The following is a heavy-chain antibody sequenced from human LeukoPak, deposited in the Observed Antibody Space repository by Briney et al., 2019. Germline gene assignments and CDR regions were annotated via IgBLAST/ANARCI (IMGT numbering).Heavy chain of an antibody. Sequence: GRSLRLSCAASGFTFSSYGMHWVRQAPGKGLEWVAVIWYDGSNKYYADSVKGRFTISRDNSKNTLYLQMNSLRAEDTAVYYCARDVPVFWFDPWGQGTLVTVSS. J-gene: IGHJ5*02. CDR3: ARDVPVFWFDP. V-gene: IGHV3-33*01. CDR2: IWYDGSNK. CDR1: GFTFSSYG.